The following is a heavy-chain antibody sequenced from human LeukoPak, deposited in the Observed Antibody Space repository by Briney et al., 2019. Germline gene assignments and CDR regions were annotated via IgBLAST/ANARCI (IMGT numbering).Heavy chain of an antibody. CDR1: GFPFSSYG. CDR2: IWYDGSNK. D-gene: IGHD6-13*01. CDR3: ERGLGGAAVAEDYGMDV. J-gene: IGHJ6*02. V-gene: IGHV3-33*01. Sequence: GGSLTLSCAASGFPFSSYGMHWVRQAPGKGLEGVAVIWYDGSNKYYAHSVKGRFTISRDNSKNTLYPQMNSLRAEDTAVYYCERGLGGAAVAEDYGMDVWGQGTTVTVSS.